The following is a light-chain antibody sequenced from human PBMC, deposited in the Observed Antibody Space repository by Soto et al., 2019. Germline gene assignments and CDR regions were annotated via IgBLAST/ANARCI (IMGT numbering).Light chain of an antibody. V-gene: IGLV2-11*01. CDR3: YSYAGNSYV. CDR1: SSDVGTYNY. Sequence: QSALTQPRSVSGSRGQSVTISCTGTSSDVGTYNYVSWYQQHPGKAPKVMLYDVSRRPSGVPDRFSGSKSGNTASLTISGLQPDDEADYYCYSYAGNSYVFGTGTKVTVL. J-gene: IGLJ1*01. CDR2: DVS.